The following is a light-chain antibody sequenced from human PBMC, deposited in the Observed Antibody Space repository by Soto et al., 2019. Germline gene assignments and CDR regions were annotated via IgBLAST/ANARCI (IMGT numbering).Light chain of an antibody. CDR1: QSVSSNF. CDR2: GAS. CDR3: QQYGSSPWT. Sequence: PGERATLSCRASQSVSSNFLAWYQQKPGQAPRLLIYGASSRATGIPDRFSGSGSGTDFTLTISRLEPEDFAVYYCQQYGSSPWTFGQGTKVEIK. V-gene: IGKV3-20*01. J-gene: IGKJ1*01.